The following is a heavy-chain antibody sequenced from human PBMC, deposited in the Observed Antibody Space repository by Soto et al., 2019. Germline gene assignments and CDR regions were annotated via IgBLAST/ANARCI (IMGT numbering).Heavy chain of an antibody. V-gene: IGHV1-69*13. CDR1: GGTFSSYA. CDR3: ARPTYYYDSSGYLGGYYYYYGMDV. J-gene: IGHJ6*02. CDR2: IIPIFGTA. D-gene: IGHD3-22*01. Sequence: GASVKVSCKASGGTFSSYAISWVRQAPGQGLERMGGIIPIFGTANYAQKFQGRVTITADESTSTAYMELSSLRSEDTAVYYCARPTYYYDSSGYLGGYYYYYGMDVWGQGTTVTVSS.